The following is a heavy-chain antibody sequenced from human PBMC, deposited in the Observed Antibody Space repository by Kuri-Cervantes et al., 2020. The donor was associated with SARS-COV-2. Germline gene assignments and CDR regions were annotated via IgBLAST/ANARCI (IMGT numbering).Heavy chain of an antibody. J-gene: IGHJ5*02. D-gene: IGHD3-3*01. Sequence: GESLKISCAASGFTFSSYSMNWVRQAPGKGLEWVSYISSSSSTIYYADSVKGRFTISRDNSKNTLYLQMNSLRAEDTAVYYCARVGDYDFWSGLYDWFDPWGQGTLVTVSS. CDR3: ARVGDYDFWSGLYDWFDP. CDR2: ISSSSSTI. V-gene: IGHV3-48*01. CDR1: GFTFSSYS.